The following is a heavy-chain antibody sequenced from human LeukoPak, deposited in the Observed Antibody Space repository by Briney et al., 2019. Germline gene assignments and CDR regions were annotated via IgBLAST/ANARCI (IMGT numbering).Heavy chain of an antibody. CDR3: ARAATRLTGLAAAFDI. J-gene: IGHJ3*02. CDR2: IIPIFGTA. CDR1: GYTFTGYY. V-gene: IGHV1-69*13. D-gene: IGHD1-14*01. Sequence: ASVKVSCKASGYTFTGYYMHWVRQAPGQGLEWMGGIIPIFGTANYAQKFQGRVTITADESTSTAYMELSSLRSEDTAVYYCARAATRLTGLAAAFDIWGQGTMVTVSS.